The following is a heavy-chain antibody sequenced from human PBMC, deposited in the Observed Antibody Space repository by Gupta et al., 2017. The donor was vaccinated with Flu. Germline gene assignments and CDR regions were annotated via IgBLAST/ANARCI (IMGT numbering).Heavy chain of an antibody. V-gene: IGHV4-34*01. D-gene: IGHD6-13*01. Sequence: RGYYGSWIRQPPGKGLEWIGEINRSGSTKYNPSIQSRVTISVDTSKSQFSLILTSVTAADTAVYYCARGTYSSSWSSNFDYWGQGTLVTVSS. CDR2: INRSGST. CDR1: RGYY. J-gene: IGHJ4*02. CDR3: ARGTYSSSWSSNFDY.